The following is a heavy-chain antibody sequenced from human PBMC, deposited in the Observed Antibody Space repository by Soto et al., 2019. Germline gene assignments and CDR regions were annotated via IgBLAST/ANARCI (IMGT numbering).Heavy chain of an antibody. D-gene: IGHD2-21*01. CDR1: GYTFTGYY. Sequence: ASVKVSCKASGYTFTGYYMHWVRQAPGQGLEWMGWINPNSGGTNYAQKFQGWVTMTRDTSISTAYMELSGLRSDDTAVYYCARDAEAYCGGDCHFDYWGQGTLVTVSS. V-gene: IGHV1-2*04. CDR3: ARDAEAYCGGDCHFDY. J-gene: IGHJ4*02. CDR2: INPNSGGT.